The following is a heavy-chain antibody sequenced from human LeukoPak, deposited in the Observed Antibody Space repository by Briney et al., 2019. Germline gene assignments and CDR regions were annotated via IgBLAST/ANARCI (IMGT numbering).Heavy chain of an antibody. D-gene: IGHD6-13*01. CDR3: AKDHGGIAI. J-gene: IGHJ3*02. Sequence: GRSLRLSCAASGFTFSNYAMHWVPQAPGKGLELGAVISYDGSNKYYADSVKGRFTISRDNSKNTLYLQMNSLRAEDTAVYYCAKDHGGIAIWGQGTMVTVSS. V-gene: IGHV3-30*18. CDR1: GFTFSNYA. CDR2: ISYDGSNK.